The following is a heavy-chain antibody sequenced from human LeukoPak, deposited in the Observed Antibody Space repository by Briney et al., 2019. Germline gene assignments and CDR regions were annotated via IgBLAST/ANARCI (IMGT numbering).Heavy chain of an antibody. V-gene: IGHV4-34*01. D-gene: IGHD3-9*01. J-gene: IGHJ5*02. Sequence: SETVSLTCAVYGESFDGFYWNWIRQPPGKGLEWIGEINHSGMSDYNPALKSRVAISADSSKRQFSLDLTSVTAADTAVYYCAIRLATSRLATATTWFDPWGQGTLVSVSS. CDR2: INHSGMS. CDR1: GESFDGFY. CDR3: AIRLATSRLATATTWFDP.